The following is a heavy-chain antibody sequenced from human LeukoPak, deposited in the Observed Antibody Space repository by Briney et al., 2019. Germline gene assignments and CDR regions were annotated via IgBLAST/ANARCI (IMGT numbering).Heavy chain of an antibody. J-gene: IGHJ4*02. D-gene: IGHD3-16*01. CDR3: ARGGRFGGVSPDFDY. Sequence: ASVKVSCKASGYTFTSYDINWVRQATGRGLEWMGWMNPNSGNTGYAQKFQGRVTMTRNTSISTAYMELSSLRPEDTAVYYCARGGRFGGVSPDFDYWGQGTLVTVSS. CDR1: GYTFTSYD. V-gene: IGHV1-8*01. CDR2: MNPNSGNT.